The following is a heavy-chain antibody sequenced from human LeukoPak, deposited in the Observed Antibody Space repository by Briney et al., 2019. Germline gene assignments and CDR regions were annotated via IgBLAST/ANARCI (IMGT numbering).Heavy chain of an antibody. CDR3: AGLSIITYYYFYYGMDV. CDR1: GFTVSSNY. CDR2: IYSGGST. J-gene: IGHJ6*02. V-gene: IGHV3-53*01. Sequence: GGSLRLSCAACGFTVSSNYMSWVRQAPGKGLECVSIIYSGGSTYYADSVKGRFTISRDNSKNTLYLQMNSLRAEDTAVYYCAGLSIITYYYFYYGMDVWGQGTTVTVSS. D-gene: IGHD5/OR15-5a*01.